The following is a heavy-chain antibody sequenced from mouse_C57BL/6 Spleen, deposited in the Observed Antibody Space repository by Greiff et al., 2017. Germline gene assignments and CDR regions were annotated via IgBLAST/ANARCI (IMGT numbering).Heavy chain of an antibody. Sequence: VQLQQSGAELVKPGASVKISCKASGYAFSSYWMNWVKQRPGQGLEWIGQIYPGDGDTNYNEKFKGKATLTADKSSSTAYMQLSSLTSEDSAVYFCARGITTVVEGYYFDYWGQGTTLTVSS. CDR3: ARGITTVVEGYYFDY. J-gene: IGHJ2*01. CDR2: IYPGDGDT. CDR1: GYAFSSYW. V-gene: IGHV1-80*01. D-gene: IGHD1-1*01.